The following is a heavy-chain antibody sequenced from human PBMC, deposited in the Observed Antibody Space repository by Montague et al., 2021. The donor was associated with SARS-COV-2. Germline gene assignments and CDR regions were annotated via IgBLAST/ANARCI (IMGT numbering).Heavy chain of an antibody. Sequence: SETLSLTCTVSGGAISSSSYYWGWIRQPPGKGLEWIGSIYYSGSTYYNPSLKSRVTISVDTSKNQFSLKLSSVTAADTAVYYCARDTRITMLVVVNRYGMAVWGQGTTVTVSS. J-gene: IGHJ6*02. CDR1: GGAISSSSYY. CDR2: IYYSGST. V-gene: IGHV4-39*07. CDR3: ARDTRITMLVVVNRYGMAV. D-gene: IGHD3-22*01.